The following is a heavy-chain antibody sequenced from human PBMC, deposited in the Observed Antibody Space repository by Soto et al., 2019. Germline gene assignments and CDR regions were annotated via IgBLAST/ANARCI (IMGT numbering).Heavy chain of an antibody. Sequence: QVQLVQSGGELRKPGASVKVSCEASGYSFRSYGINWVRQAPGQGLEWMGWINAYNGNRNYAQKFEDRITMTTDTSTNTVYMELRSLRSDETCVYYCARDRLRGYDGSGFYSWGQGTLVIVSS. J-gene: IGHJ5*02. D-gene: IGHD5-12*01. V-gene: IGHV1-18*01. CDR2: INAYNGNR. CDR3: ARDRLRGYDGSGFYS. CDR1: GYSFRSYG.